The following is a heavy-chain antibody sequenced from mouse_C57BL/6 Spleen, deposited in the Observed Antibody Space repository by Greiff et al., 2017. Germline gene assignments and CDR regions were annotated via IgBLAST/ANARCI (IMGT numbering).Heavy chain of an antibody. Sequence: QVQLQQPGAELVMPGASVKLSCKASGYTFTSYWMHWVKQRTGQGLEWIGEIDPSDSYTNYNQKFTGKSTLTVDKSSSTAYMQLSSLTSEDSAVDYCARNDVYHLGRYWGQGTSVTVSS. J-gene: IGHJ4*01. CDR3: ARNDVYHLGRY. V-gene: IGHV1-69*01. CDR2: IDPSDSYT. CDR1: GYTFTSYW. D-gene: IGHD2-3*01.